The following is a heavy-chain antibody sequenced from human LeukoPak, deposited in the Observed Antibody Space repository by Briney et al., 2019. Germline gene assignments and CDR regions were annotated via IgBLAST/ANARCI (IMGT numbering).Heavy chain of an antibody. Sequence: PSETLSLTCAVSGDSISSSNWWSRVRQPPGEGLGWIGEIYHSGSTNYNPSLKRRVTISVDKSKNQFSLKLSSVTAADTAVYYCARGPLAGPFDYWGQGTLVTVSS. CDR1: GDSISSSNW. CDR2: IYHSGST. V-gene: IGHV4-4*02. D-gene: IGHD6-19*01. J-gene: IGHJ4*02. CDR3: ARGPLAGPFDY.